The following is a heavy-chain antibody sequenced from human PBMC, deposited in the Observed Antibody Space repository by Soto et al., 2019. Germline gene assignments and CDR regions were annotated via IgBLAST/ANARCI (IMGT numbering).Heavy chain of an antibody. V-gene: IGHV3-23*01. Sequence: EVQLLESGGGLVQPGGSLRLSCAGSGFTFINYAMNWVRQAPGKGLEWVSTISGGGDAPFFADSVRGRFTISTDNSKNTVTLQMNNLGVDDTAVYFCARKVPGSTSRPDYWYFELWGRGTLVTVSS. D-gene: IGHD3-10*01. CDR1: GFTFINYA. CDR3: ARKVPGSTSRPDYWYFEL. CDR2: ISGGGDAP. J-gene: IGHJ2*01.